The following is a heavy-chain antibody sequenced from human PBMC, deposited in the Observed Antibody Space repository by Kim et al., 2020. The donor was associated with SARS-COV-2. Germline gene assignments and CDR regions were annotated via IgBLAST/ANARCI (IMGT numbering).Heavy chain of an antibody. V-gene: IGHV4-34*01. D-gene: IGHD6-13*01. CDR2: INHSGST. J-gene: IGHJ4*02. CDR1: GGSFSGYY. Sequence: SETLSLTCAVYGGSFSGYYWSWIRQPPGKGLEWIGVINHSGSTNYNPSLKSRVTISVDTSKNQFSLKLSSVTAADTAVYYCARVLPYSSSWFRDYWGQGT. CDR3: ARVLPYSSSWFRDY.